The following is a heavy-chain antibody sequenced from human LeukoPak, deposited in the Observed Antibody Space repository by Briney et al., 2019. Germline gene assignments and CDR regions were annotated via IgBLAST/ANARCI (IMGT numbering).Heavy chain of an antibody. CDR2: IYHSAGT. CDR3: ARYRTMIVVGVVDY. J-gene: IGHJ4*02. D-gene: IGHD3-22*01. CDR1: GGSISSGGYS. Sequence: PSETLSLTCAVSGGSISSGGYSWSWIRQPPGKGLEWIGYIYHSAGTYYNPSLKSRVTISVDRSKNQFSLKLSSVTAADTAVYYCARYRTMIVVGVVDYWGQGTLVTVSS. V-gene: IGHV4-30-2*01.